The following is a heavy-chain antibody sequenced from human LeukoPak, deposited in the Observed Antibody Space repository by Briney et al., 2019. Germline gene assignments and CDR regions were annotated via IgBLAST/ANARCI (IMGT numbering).Heavy chain of an antibody. J-gene: IGHJ4*02. V-gene: IGHV1-2*02. D-gene: IGHD5-18*01. CDR1: VYTFTRYY. CDR3: ASTAMVFDPFDY. Sequence: GASVTVSFKSSVYTFTRYYMHWVRQAPGQGRDWMGWINPNSGGTNYAQKFQGRVTMTRDTSISTAYMKLSRLRSDDTAVYYCASTAMVFDPFDYWGQGTLVTVSS. CDR2: INPNSGGT.